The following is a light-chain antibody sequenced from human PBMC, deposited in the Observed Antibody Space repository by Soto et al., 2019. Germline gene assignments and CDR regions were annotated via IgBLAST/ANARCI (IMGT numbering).Light chain of an antibody. J-gene: IGKJ2*01. Sequence: EIVLTQSPVTLSLPPGERVTLSCRASQSVSSYLAWYQQKPGQAPRLLIYDASNRATGIPARFSGSGSGTDFTLTISSLEPEDFAVYYCQQRSNWPPMYTFGQGTKLEIK. CDR2: DAS. V-gene: IGKV3-11*01. CDR3: QQRSNWPPMYT. CDR1: QSVSSY.